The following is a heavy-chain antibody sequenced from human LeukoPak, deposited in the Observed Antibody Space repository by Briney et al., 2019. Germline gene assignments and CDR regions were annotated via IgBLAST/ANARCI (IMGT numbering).Heavy chain of an antibody. CDR2: ISSSGSTI. D-gene: IGHD6-13*01. V-gene: IGHV3-48*03. Sequence: GGSLRLSCAASGFTFSSYEMNWVRQAPGKGLEWVSYISSSGSTIYYADSVKGRFTISRDNAKNSLYLQMNSLRAEDMAVYYCAREAAAVTADWYFDLWGRGTLVTVSS. J-gene: IGHJ2*01. CDR3: AREAAAVTADWYFDL. CDR1: GFTFSSYE.